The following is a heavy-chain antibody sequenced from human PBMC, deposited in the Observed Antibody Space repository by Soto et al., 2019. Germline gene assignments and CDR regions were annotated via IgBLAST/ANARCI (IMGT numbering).Heavy chain of an antibody. CDR2: ICWDDE. V-gene: IGHV2-5*02. CDR1: GFSFSSSGVA. J-gene: IGHJ4*02. CDR3: AHRLRSSNGWGTFDY. Sequence: QITLKESGPTLVEPTQTLTLTCTFSGFSFSSSGVAVGWIRQPPGKALEWVAFICWDDERYRTSLKSRLTITKDTSKNQVVLTMTNMDPVDTGTYYCAHRLRSSNGWGTFDYWGQGIVVTVSS. D-gene: IGHD3-16*01.